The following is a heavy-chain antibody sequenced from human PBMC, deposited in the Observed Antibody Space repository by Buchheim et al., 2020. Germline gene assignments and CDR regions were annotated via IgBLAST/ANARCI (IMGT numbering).Heavy chain of an antibody. Sequence: QVQLVESGGGVVQPGRSLRLSCAASGFTFSSYGMHWVRQAPGKGLEWVAVIGYDGSNKYYADSVKGRFNISRDNSTNTLYLQMNSLRAEDTAVYYCARDPPYGDYDYYYYYMDVWGKGTT. CDR2: IGYDGSNK. CDR3: ARDPPYGDYDYYYYYMDV. V-gene: IGHV3-33*01. J-gene: IGHJ6*03. D-gene: IGHD4-17*01. CDR1: GFTFSSYG.